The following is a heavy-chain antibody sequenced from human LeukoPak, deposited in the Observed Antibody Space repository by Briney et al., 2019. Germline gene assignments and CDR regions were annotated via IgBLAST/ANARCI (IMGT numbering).Heavy chain of an antibody. CDR1: GGSISSYY. V-gene: IGHV4-59*08. CDR2: IYYSGST. D-gene: IGHD5-12*01. Sequence: PSETLSLTCTVSGGSISSYYWSWIRQPPGKGLEWIGYIYYSGSTNYNPSLKSRVTISVDTSKNQFSLKLSSVTAADTAVYYCARVRDGYDYEFDYWGQGTLVTVSS. J-gene: IGHJ4*02. CDR3: ARVRDGYDYEFDY.